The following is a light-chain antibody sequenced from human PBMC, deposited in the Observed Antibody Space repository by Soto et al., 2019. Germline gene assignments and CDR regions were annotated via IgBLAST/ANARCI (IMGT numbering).Light chain of an antibody. CDR1: HDVSWN. CDR3: QQYSSMLS. J-gene: IGKJ4*01. Sequence: DIQMTQSPSSLSASVGDRVTIACQSSHDVSWNLNWFQQKPGEAPTLLIYDASNLERGVPSRFSGSGSGTDFPLTISSLHPEDVATYYCQQYSSMLSFGGGTEVDLK. V-gene: IGKV1-33*01. CDR2: DAS.